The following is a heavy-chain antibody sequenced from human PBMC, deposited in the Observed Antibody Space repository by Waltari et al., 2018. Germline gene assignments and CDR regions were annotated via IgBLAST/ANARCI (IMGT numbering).Heavy chain of an antibody. V-gene: IGHV4-4*07. D-gene: IGHD2-8*01. CDR3: ARDKMLLRTMDV. Sequence: QVRLQESGPGLVKPPETLSLICTVPGASVSSDYWCWIRQPAGKGLEWIGRIYSSGNTNYSPSLRGRLTISVDTSKNQVSLRLTSVTAADSAVYYCARDKMLLRTMDVWGQGTTVVVSS. CDR2: IYSSGNT. CDR1: GASVSSDY. J-gene: IGHJ6*02.